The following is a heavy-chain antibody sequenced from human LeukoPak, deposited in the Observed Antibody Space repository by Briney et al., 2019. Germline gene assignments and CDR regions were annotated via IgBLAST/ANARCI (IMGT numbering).Heavy chain of an antibody. CDR1: GVLLNGFY. V-gene: IGHV4-59*08. Sequence: SETLSLTWSVSGVLLNGFYWSWIRQPPGKGPQWIGYISYSGSTKYNPALKSRVTMSADTSKNQFSLELSSVTAADTAVYYCARRHRDCSGDYCFLLDYWGQGTLVTVSS. J-gene: IGHJ4*02. CDR3: ARRHRDCSGDYCFLLDY. CDR2: ISYSGST. D-gene: IGHD3-22*01.